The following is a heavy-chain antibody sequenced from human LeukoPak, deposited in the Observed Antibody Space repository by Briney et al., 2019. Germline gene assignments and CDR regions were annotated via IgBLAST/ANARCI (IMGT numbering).Heavy chain of an antibody. CDR3: AQRALEYSSSLDY. CDR1: GFTFDHYA. Sequence: GGSLRLSCAASGFTFDHYAMHWVRQAPGKGLEWVSLISGDGGSTYYADSVTGRFTIYRETSKISLYLQMNTLRTEDTALYYCAQRALEYSSSLDYWGQGTLVTVSS. J-gene: IGHJ4*02. V-gene: IGHV3-43*02. CDR2: ISGDGGST. D-gene: IGHD6-6*01.